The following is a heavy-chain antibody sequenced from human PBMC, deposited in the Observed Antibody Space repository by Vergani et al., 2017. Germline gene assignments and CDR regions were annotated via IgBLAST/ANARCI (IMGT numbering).Heavy chain of an antibody. J-gene: IGHJ4*02. D-gene: IGHD6-19*01. CDR3: ARGQQGLIDY. CDR1: GGTFSSYT. CDR2: IIPILGIA. V-gene: IGHV1-69*02. Sequence: QVQLVQSGAEVKKPGSSVKVSCKASGGTFSSYTISWVRQAPGQGLEWMGRIIPILGIANYAQKCQGRVTMTADKSTSTAYMELSSLRSEDTAVYYCARGQQGLIDYWGQGTLVTVSS.